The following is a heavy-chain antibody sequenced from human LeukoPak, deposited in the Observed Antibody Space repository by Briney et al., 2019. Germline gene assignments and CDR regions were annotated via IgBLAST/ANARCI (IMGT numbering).Heavy chain of an antibody. V-gene: IGHV3-74*01. CDR2: INSDGSST. D-gene: IGHD1-1*01. CDR1: GFTFSSYW. CDR3: ARAGRYYYYGMDV. J-gene: IGHJ6*02. Sequence: GGSLRLSCAASGFTFSSYWMHWVRQAPGKGLVWVSRINSDGSSTSYADSVKGRFTISGDNAKNTLYLQMNSLRAEDTAVYYCARAGRYYYYGMDVWGQGTTVTVSS.